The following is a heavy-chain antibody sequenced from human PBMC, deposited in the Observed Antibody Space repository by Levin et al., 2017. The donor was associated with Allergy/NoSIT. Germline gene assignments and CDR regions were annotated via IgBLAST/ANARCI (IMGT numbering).Heavy chain of an antibody. CDR3: ARDHKQQLVDLVTSFGDV. D-gene: IGHD6-13*01. J-gene: IGHJ6*02. V-gene: IGHV3-21*01. Sequence: GESLKISCAASGFTFSSYSMNWVRQAPGKGLEWVSSISSSSSYIYYADSVKGRFTISRDNAKNSLYLQMNSLRAEDTAVYYCARDHKQQLVDLVTSFGDVWGQGTTVTVSS. CDR2: ISSSSSYI. CDR1: GFTFSSYS.